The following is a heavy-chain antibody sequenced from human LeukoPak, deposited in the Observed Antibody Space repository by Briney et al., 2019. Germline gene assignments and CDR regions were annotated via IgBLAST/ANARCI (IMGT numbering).Heavy chain of an antibody. Sequence: SETLSLTCTVSGGSISSYYWSWIRQPAGKGLEWIGRIYTSGSTNYNPSLKSRVTMSVDTSKNQFSLKLSSVTAADTAVYYCARTTTLAASYMDVWAKGTTVTVSS. CDR2: IYTSGST. V-gene: IGHV4-4*07. CDR3: ARTTTLAASYMDV. D-gene: IGHD6-6*01. CDR1: GGSISSYY. J-gene: IGHJ6*03.